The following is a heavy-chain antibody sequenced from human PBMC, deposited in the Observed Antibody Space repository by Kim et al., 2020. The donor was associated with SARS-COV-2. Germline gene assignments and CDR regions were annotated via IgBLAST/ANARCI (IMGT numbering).Heavy chain of an antibody. CDR2: ISYDGSNK. Sequence: GGSLRLSCAASGFTFSSYGMHWVRQAPGKGLEWVAVISYDGSNKYYADSVKGRFTISRDNSKNTLYLQMNSLRAEDTAVYYCAKVALSAMVRGVPEGYYGMDVWGQGTTVTVSS. V-gene: IGHV3-30*18. CDR3: AKVALSAMVRGVPEGYYGMDV. J-gene: IGHJ6*02. D-gene: IGHD3-10*01. CDR1: GFTFSSYG.